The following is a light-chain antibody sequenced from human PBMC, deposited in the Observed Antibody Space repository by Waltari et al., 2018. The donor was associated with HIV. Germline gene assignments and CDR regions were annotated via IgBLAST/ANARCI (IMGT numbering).Light chain of an antibody. V-gene: IGKV4-1*01. J-gene: IGKJ2*01. CDR1: QSLLYRSNNKNY. Sequence: DIVMTQSPDSLTVYLGARATINCRSRQSLLYRSNNKNYLAWYQQKPGQPPKLLFYWAFNRESGVSNRFSGRESGTNFTLTISDLQADDVALDDCQQYYSTPRTFGQGTRLEI. CDR3: QQYYSTPRT. CDR2: WAF.